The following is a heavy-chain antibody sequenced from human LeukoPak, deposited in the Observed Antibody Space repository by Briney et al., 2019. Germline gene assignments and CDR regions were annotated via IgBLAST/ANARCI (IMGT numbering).Heavy chain of an antibody. J-gene: IGHJ4*02. CDR1: GFTFSSYW. CDR2: IKQDGSVK. CDR3: ARDNSGWYGKLDY. Sequence: GGSLRLSCAASGFTFSSYWMNWVRQAPGKGLEWVANIKQDGSVKYYVVSVKGRFTISRDNAKNSLYLQMNSLRAEDTAVYYCARDNSGWYGKLDYWGQGTLVTVSS. V-gene: IGHV3-7*01. D-gene: IGHD6-19*01.